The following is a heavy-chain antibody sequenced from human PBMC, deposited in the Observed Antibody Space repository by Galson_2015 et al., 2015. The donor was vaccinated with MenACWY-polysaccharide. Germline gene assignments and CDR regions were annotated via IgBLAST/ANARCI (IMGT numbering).Heavy chain of an antibody. CDR1: GDSVSSNSGS. Sequence: CAISGDSVSSNSGSWHWVRQSPSRGLEWLGRTYYRSKWYSYYGASVKGRITINPDTSKNQFSLQLNSVTPEDTAVYYCARIHSGSSSDLEDWGQGTLVTVSA. CDR3: ARIHSGSSSDLED. CDR2: TYYRSKWYS. J-gene: IGHJ4*02. D-gene: IGHD6-6*01. V-gene: IGHV6-1*01.